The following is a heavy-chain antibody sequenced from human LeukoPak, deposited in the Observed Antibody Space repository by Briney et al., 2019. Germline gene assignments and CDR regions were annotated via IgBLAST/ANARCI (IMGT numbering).Heavy chain of an antibody. CDR3: ARFRDSYGSGSPPPLAFDI. CDR1: GFTFSSYA. Sequence: GGSLRLSCAASGFTFSSYAMSWVRQAPGKGLEWVSAISGSGGSTYYADSVKGRFTISRDNAKNSLYLQMNSLRAEDTAVYYCARFRDSYGSGSPPPLAFDIWGQGTMVTVSS. CDR2: ISGSGGST. J-gene: IGHJ3*02. V-gene: IGHV3-23*01. D-gene: IGHD3-10*01.